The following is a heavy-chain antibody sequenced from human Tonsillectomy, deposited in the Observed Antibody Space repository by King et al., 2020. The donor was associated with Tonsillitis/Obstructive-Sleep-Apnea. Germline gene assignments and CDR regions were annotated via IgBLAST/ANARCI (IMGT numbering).Heavy chain of an antibody. V-gene: IGHV1-18*01. J-gene: IGHJ4*02. CDR1: GYTFTNYG. CDR2: ISAHNGHT. CDR3: ARDAMSHSYDSSAYYTFNY. Sequence: VQLVESGTEVKKPGASVKVSCKASGYTFTNYGISWVRQAPGQGLEWMAWISAHNGHTNYAQKLQGRVTMTTDASTSTAYMELRSLRSDDTGVYYCARDAMSHSYDSSAYYTFNYWGQGTLVTVSS. D-gene: IGHD3-22*01.